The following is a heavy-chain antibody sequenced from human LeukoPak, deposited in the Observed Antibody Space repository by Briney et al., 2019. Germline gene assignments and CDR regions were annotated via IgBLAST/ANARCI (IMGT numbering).Heavy chain of an antibody. V-gene: IGHV4-39*07. CDR2: IFYSGSA. Sequence: SETLSLTCTVSGGSISSSNYYWGWIRQPPGKGLEWIGSIFYSGSAYYNPSLKSRVTISVDTSKNQFSLKLNSVTAADTAVYYCARDLYGGAFDIWGQGTMVTVSS. CDR1: GGSISSSNYY. CDR3: ARDLYGGAFDI. D-gene: IGHD4-23*01. J-gene: IGHJ3*02.